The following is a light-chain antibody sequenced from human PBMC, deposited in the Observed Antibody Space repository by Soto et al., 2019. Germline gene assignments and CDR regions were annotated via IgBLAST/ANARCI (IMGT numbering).Light chain of an antibody. J-gene: IGLJ1*01. CDR3: STFGGTGV. V-gene: IGLV2-14*01. CDR2: EVT. Sequence: QSALTQPDSVSVSPGQSITISCTGTSSDVGRYNYVSWYQQHPGKAPKLMIYEVTNRPSGVSNRFSGSKSGNTASLTITGLQADDEADYYCSTFGGTGVFGTGTKLTVL. CDR1: SSDVGRYNY.